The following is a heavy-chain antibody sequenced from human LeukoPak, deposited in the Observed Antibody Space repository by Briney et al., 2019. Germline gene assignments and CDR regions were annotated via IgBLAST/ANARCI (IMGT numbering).Heavy chain of an antibody. J-gene: IGHJ6*03. Sequence: PGGSLRLSCAASGFTFSSYGMTWVRQAPGKGLEWVSAISGSGGNTYYADSVKGRFTISRDNSKNTLYLQMNSLRAEDTAVYYCAKDWDSYMDVWGKGTTVTVSS. CDR1: GFTFSSYG. CDR2: ISGSGGNT. CDR3: AKDWDSYMDV. V-gene: IGHV3-23*01. D-gene: IGHD1-26*01.